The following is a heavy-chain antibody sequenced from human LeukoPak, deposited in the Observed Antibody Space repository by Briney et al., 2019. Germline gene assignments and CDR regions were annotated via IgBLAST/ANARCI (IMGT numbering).Heavy chain of an antibody. D-gene: IGHD3-3*01. CDR2: IFSYTGQT. J-gene: IGHJ6*03. V-gene: IGHV1-18*01. CDR3: ANVAIGRFFVYYMDV. Sequence: ASVKVSCKASGHTPNTYGFTWIRQAPGQGLEWIGWIFSYTGQTKYADKFQGRVTMTLDTSKTTAYLDLRSLRSDDTAVYFCANVAIGRFFVYYMDVWGEGTTVTVS. CDR1: GHTPNTYG.